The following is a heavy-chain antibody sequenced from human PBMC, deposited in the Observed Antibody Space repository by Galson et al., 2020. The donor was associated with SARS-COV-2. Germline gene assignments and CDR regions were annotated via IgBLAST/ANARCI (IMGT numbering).Heavy chain of an antibody. J-gene: IGHJ6*03. CDR3: ARRKYYNYYMDV. V-gene: IGHV4-39*01. CDR1: GGSISTSDY. CDR2: ISYTGST. Sequence: SQTLSLTCTVSGGSISTSDYWGWIRQPPGKGLEWIGTISYTGSTYYNPSLKSRVFISVDTSKNQFSLTLRSVTAADTGVYYCARRKYYNYYMDVWGKGTTVTISS.